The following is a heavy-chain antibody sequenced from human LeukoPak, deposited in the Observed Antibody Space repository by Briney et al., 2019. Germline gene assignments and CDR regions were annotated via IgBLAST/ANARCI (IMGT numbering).Heavy chain of an antibody. J-gene: IGHJ4*02. CDR1: GFTFSSYA. D-gene: IGHD1-26*01. V-gene: IGHV3-23*01. CDR3: AKDLGGSDLFDY. Sequence: GGSLRPSCAASGFTFSSYAMSWVRQAPGKGLEWVSAISGSGGSTYYADSVKGRFTISRDNSKNTLYLQMNSLRAEDTAVYYCAKDLGGSDLFDYWGQGTLVTVSS. CDR2: ISGSGGST.